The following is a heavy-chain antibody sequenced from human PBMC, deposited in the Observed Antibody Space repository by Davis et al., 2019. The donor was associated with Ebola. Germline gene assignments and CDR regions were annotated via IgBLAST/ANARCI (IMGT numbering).Heavy chain of an antibody. D-gene: IGHD3-3*01. J-gene: IGHJ4*02. Sequence: PSETLSLTCTVSGGSISSSSYYWGWIRQPPGKGLEWIGSIYYSGSTYYNPSLKSRVTISVDTSKNQFSLKLSSVTAADTAVYYCARLVRFLEWLSTPFDYWGQGTLVTVSS. CDR2: IYYSGST. V-gene: IGHV4-39*01. CDR1: GGSISSSSYY. CDR3: ARLVRFLEWLSTPFDY.